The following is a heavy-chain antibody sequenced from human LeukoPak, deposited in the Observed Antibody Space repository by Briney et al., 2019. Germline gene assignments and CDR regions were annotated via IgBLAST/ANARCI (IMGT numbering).Heavy chain of an antibody. CDR3: ARDYIAAIGFDY. Sequence: GRSLRLSCAASGFTFSSYGMHWVRQAPGKGLEWVSAISASGDAAFYADSVKSRFTISRDNSKNTVHLQMNSLRAEDTAVYYCARDYIAAIGFDYWGQGTLVSVSS. D-gene: IGHD6-13*01. V-gene: IGHV3-23*01. CDR1: GFTFSSYG. J-gene: IGHJ4*02. CDR2: ISASGDAA.